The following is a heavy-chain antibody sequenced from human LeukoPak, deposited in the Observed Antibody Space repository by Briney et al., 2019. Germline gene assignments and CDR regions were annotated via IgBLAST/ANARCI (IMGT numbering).Heavy chain of an antibody. CDR1: GGSISSSSYY. D-gene: IGHD6-19*01. Sequence: SETLSLTCTVSGGSISSSSYYWGWIRQPPGKGLEWIGSIYYSGSTYYNPSLKSRVTISVDTSKNQFSLKLSSVTAADTAVYYCAGYPVAGTPTFDYWGQGTLVTVSS. V-gene: IGHV4-39*01. J-gene: IGHJ4*02. CDR2: IYYSGST. CDR3: AGYPVAGTPTFDY.